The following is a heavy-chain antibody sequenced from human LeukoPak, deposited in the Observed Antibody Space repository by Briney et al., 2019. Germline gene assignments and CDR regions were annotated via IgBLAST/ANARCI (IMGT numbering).Heavy chain of an antibody. Sequence: PGGSLRLSCAASGFTFSSYEMNWVRQAPGKGLEWVSYISSSGSTIYYADSVKGRFTISRDNAKTLLYLQMNSLRAEDTAVYYCARDNAGIAVAGTGGNWGQGTLVTVSS. J-gene: IGHJ4*02. CDR1: GFTFSSYE. V-gene: IGHV3-48*03. D-gene: IGHD6-19*01. CDR2: ISSSGSTI. CDR3: ARDNAGIAVAGTGGN.